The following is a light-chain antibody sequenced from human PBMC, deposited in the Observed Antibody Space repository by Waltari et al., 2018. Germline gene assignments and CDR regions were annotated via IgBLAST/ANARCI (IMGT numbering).Light chain of an antibody. Sequence: SSDLTQPPSLSVSPGQTASIACSGAKLGDKFASWYQQKQGQSPVLVIFQDTKRPPWIPERVSASNSGNTATLTISGAPPMDEAHYYCQAWYSITAVYVFGTGTELTVL. J-gene: IGLJ1*01. CDR1: KLGDKF. CDR3: QAWYSITAVYV. CDR2: QDT. V-gene: IGLV3-1*01.